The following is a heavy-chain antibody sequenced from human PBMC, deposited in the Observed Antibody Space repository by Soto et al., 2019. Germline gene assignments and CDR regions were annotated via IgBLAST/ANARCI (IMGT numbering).Heavy chain of an antibody. D-gene: IGHD3-22*01. CDR1: GGSISSGGYS. J-gene: IGHJ4*02. V-gene: IGHV4-30-2*01. CDR3: ARGAPVVNDY. Sequence: QLQLQESGSELVKPSQTLSLTCAVSGGSISSGGYSWSWIRQPPGKGLEWIGYIYHSGSTYYNPSLKSRVTISVDRSKNQFSLKLSSVTAADTAVYYCARGAPVVNDYWGQGTLVTVSS. CDR2: IYHSGST.